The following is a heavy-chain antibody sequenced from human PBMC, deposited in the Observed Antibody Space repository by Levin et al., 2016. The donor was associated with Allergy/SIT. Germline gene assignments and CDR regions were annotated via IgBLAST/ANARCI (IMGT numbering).Heavy chain of an antibody. Sequence: SETLSLTCAVSGGSISSSNWWSWVRQPPGKGLEWIGEIYHSGSTNYNPSLKSRVTISVDTSKNQFSLKLSSVTAADTAVYYCARGHGYCSGGSCYYYYGMDVWGQGTTVTVSS. V-gene: IGHV4-4*02. CDR3: ARGHGYCSGGSCYYYYGMDV. D-gene: IGHD2-15*01. CDR2: IYHSGST. CDR1: GGSISSSNW. J-gene: IGHJ6*02.